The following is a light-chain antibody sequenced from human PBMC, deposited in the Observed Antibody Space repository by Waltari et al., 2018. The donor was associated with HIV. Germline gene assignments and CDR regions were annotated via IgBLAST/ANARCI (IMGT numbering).Light chain of an antibody. CDR1: SSDVGGYNY. J-gene: IGLJ2*01. Sequence: QSALTQPASVSGSPGQSITLSCTGTSSDVGGYNYVSWYQQHPGKAPKLLIYDVNNRPSGVSSRFSGSKSGNTASLAISGLQAEDEADYYCSSYTGSSTLVFGGGTKLTVL. CDR2: DVN. V-gene: IGLV2-14*03. CDR3: SSYTGSSTLV.